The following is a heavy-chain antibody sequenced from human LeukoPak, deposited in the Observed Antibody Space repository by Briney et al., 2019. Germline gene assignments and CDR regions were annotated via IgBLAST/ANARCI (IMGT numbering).Heavy chain of an antibody. Sequence: PGGSLRLSCSASGFTFSSFAMNWVRQAPGKGLEWVSIISGYGDTTYYLDSVKGRFTISRDNSKNTLYLQMNSLRAEDTAVYYCARDYGGSSPFDYWGQGTLVTVSS. D-gene: IGHD4-23*01. V-gene: IGHV3-23*01. CDR1: GFTFSSFA. CDR3: ARDYGGSSPFDY. J-gene: IGHJ4*02. CDR2: ISGYGDTT.